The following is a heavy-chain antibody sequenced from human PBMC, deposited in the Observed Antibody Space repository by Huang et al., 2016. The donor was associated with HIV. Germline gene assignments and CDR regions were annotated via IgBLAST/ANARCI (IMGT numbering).Heavy chain of an antibody. J-gene: IGHJ2*01. CDR3: ARVHGKFDL. CDR1: GFIFSSYW. CDR2: IKQDASEE. D-gene: IGHD2-15*01. Sequence: EVQLEESGGGLVQPGGSLGLSCAASGFIFSSYWMTWVRQAPGKGLEWVANIKQDASEEHFVDSVKGRFTISRDNAENSVFLQMNSLRVDDTAVYYCARVHGKFDLWGHGTLVTVSS. V-gene: IGHV3-7*01.